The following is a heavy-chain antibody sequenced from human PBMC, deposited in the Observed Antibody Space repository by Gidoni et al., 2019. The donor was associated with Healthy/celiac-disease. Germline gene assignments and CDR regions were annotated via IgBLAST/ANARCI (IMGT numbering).Heavy chain of an antibody. Sequence: EVQLVESGGGLVQPGGSLRLSCAASGFPFSSYSMNWVRQAPGKGLEWVSYISSSSSTIYYADSVKGRFTISRDNAKNSLYLQMNSLRDEDTAVYYCARVSHIVGAADAFDIWGQGTMVTVSS. CDR2: ISSSSSTI. J-gene: IGHJ3*02. CDR1: GFPFSSYS. V-gene: IGHV3-48*02. CDR3: ARVSHIVGAADAFDI. D-gene: IGHD1-26*01.